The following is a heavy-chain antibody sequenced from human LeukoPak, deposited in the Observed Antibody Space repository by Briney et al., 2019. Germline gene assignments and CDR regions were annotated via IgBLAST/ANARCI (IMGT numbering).Heavy chain of an antibody. V-gene: IGHV3-23*01. CDR2: TSGSGVNS. D-gene: IGHD5-12*01. CDR1: GFTLRSYD. CDR3: AKEYSGYDFDY. J-gene: IGHJ4*02. Sequence: GGSLRLSCAASGFTLRSYDMSWVRQAPAKGLEWVAATSGSGVNSYYADSVRGRFTISRDNSQNTLYLQMDSLRAEDTALYYCAKEYSGYDFDYWGQGTLVTVSS.